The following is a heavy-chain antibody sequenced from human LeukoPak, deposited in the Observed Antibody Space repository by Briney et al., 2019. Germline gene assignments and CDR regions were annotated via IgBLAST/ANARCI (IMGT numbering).Heavy chain of an antibody. CDR2: IGGCGGSQ. J-gene: IGHJ4*02. CDR1: GFTFSSYA. V-gene: IGHV3-23*01. Sequence: GGSLRLSCAASGFTFSSYAMNWVRQAPGKGLEWVSGIGGCGGSQYYAGSVKGRFTISRDNSKNTLYLQMNSLGAEDTAVYFCAEGSGDILTYFEYWGQGTLVTVSS. CDR3: AEGSGDILTYFEY. D-gene: IGHD3-9*01.